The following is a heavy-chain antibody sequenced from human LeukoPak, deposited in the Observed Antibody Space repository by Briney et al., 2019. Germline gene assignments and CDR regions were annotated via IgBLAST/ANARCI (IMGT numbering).Heavy chain of an antibody. CDR1: GGSFSGYY. D-gene: IGHD3-10*01. CDR2: IYYSGST. J-gene: IGHJ4*02. Sequence: SETLSLTCAVYGGSFSGYYWSWIRQPPGKGLEWIGYIYYSGSTNYNPSLKSRVTISVDTSKNQFSLKLSSVTAADTAVYYCARRAVRGVTYFDYWGQGTLVTVSS. V-gene: IGHV4-59*01. CDR3: ARRAVRGVTYFDY.